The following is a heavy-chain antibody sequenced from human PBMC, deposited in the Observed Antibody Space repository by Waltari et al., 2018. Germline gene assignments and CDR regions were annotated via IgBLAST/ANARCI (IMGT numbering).Heavy chain of an antibody. J-gene: IGHJ4*02. CDR2: IYYSGST. D-gene: IGHD3-3*01. CDR3: ARGLGGYDFWSGYYSYYFDY. CDR1: GGSISSGNYY. Sequence: QVQLQESGPGLVKPSQTLSLTCTVSGGSISSGNYYWSWIRQPPGRGLEWIGYIYYSGSTYYNPSLKSRVTISVDTSKNQFSLKLSSVTAADTAVYYCARGLGGYDFWSGYYSYYFDYWGQGTLVTVSS. V-gene: IGHV4-30-4*01.